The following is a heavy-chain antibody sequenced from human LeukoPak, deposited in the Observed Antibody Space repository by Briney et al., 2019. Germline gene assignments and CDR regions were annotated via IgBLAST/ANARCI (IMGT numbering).Heavy chain of an antibody. V-gene: IGHV1-2*02. J-gene: IGHJ6*03. CDR3: ARDLGAAANYYYYMDV. Sequence: ASVKVSCKASGYIFTGYYIHWVRQAPGQGLEWMGWINPNNGGTNYAQKFQGRVTMTRDTSISTAYMELSRLRSDDTAVYYCARDLGAAANYYYYMDVWGKGTTVTVSS. CDR1: GYIFTGYY. D-gene: IGHD2-2*01. CDR2: INPNNGGT.